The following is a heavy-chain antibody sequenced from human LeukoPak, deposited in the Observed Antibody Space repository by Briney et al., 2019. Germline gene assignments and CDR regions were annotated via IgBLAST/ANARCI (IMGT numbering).Heavy chain of an antibody. D-gene: IGHD1-26*01. J-gene: IGHJ4*02. Sequence: GGSLRLSCAASGFTFSTYVMHWVRQAPGKGLEWVAVISYDGVNKYYADSVKGRFTISRDDSKNTVYLQMNSLRVEDTAVYCCARVSSVGATREFDYWGQGTLVTVSS. CDR3: ARVSSVGATREFDY. V-gene: IGHV3-30-3*01. CDR1: GFTFSTYV. CDR2: ISYDGVNK.